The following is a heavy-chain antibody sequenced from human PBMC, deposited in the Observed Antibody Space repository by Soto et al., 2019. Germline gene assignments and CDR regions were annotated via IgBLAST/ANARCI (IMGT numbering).Heavy chain of an antibody. CDR2: IYYSGST. CDR1: GGSISGSSYY. Sequence: SATLSLTCTVSGGSISGSSYYWGWIRQPPGKGLEWIGTIYYSGSTYYNPSLKSRVTISVDTSTNQFSLKLSSVTAADTAVYYCASYSYGYSYFFDYWGQGTLVTVSS. V-gene: IGHV4-39*01. CDR3: ASYSYGYSYFFDY. J-gene: IGHJ4*02. D-gene: IGHD5-18*01.